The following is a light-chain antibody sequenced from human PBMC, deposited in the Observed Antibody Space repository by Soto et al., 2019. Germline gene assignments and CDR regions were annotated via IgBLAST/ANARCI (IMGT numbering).Light chain of an antibody. CDR2: EVS. V-gene: IGLV2-8*01. CDR3: SSYAGSNILGV. CDR1: SSDVGEYNY. J-gene: IGLJ2*01. Sequence: QSVLTQPPSASGSPGQSVTISCTGTSSDVGEYNYVSWYQQHPGKAPKLMIYEVSERPSGVPDRFSGSKSGNTASLTVSGLLAEDEADYYCSSYAGSNILGVFGGGTQLTVL.